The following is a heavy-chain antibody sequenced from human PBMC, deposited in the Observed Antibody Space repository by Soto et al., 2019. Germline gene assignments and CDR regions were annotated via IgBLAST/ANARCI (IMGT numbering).Heavy chain of an antibody. V-gene: IGHV1-8*01. CDR1: GYTFTSYD. CDR2: MNPNSGNT. Sequence: ASVKVSCKASGYTFTSYDINWARQATGQGLEWMGWMNPNSGNTGYAQKFQGRVTMTRNTSISTAYMELSSLRSEDTAVYYCASLLTQYDAFDIWGQGTMVTVSS. CDR3: ASLLTQYDAFDI. J-gene: IGHJ3*02.